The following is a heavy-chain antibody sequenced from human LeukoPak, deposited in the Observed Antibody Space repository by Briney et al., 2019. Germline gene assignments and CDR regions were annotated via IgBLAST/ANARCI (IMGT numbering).Heavy chain of an antibody. V-gene: IGHV3-48*04. CDR3: ARGLLRMDI. Sequence: GGSLRLSCAASGFTFSSYSMNWVRQAPGKGLEWVSYISSSSSTIYYADSVKGRFIISRDNAKNSVSLQMNSLRAEDSAIYYCARGLLRMDIWGQGTMVTVSS. J-gene: IGHJ3*02. D-gene: IGHD2-15*01. CDR1: GFTFSSYS. CDR2: ISSSSSTI.